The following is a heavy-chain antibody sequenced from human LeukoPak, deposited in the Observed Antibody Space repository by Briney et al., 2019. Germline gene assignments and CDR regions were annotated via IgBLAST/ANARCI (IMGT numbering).Heavy chain of an antibody. CDR2: IYTSGST. J-gene: IGHJ6*02. Sequence: SETLSLTCTVSGGSISSYYWSWIRQPAGKGLEWIGRIYTSGSTNYNPSLKSRVTMSVDTSKNQFSLKLSSVAAADTAVYYCARDCSSTSCGTYYYYYGMDVWGQGTTVTVSS. CDR1: GGSISSYY. V-gene: IGHV4-4*07. CDR3: ARDCSSTSCGTYYYYYGMDV. D-gene: IGHD2-2*01.